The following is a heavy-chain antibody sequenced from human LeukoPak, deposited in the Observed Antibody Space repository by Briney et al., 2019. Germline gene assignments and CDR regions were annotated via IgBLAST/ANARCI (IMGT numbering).Heavy chain of an antibody. CDR3: ARTYSNSSFFDY. CDR2: IYHSGST. D-gene: IGHD6-6*01. CDR1: GYSISSGYY. V-gene: IGHV4-38-2*01. Sequence: PSETLSLTCAVSGYSISSGYYWGWIRQPPGKGLEWIGSIYHSGSTYYNPSLKSRVTISVDTSKNQFSLKLSSVTAADTAVYYCARTYSNSSFFDYWGQGTLVTVSS. J-gene: IGHJ4*02.